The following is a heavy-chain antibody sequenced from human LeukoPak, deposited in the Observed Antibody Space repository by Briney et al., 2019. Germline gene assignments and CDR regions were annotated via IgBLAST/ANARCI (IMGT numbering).Heavy chain of an antibody. Sequence: SETLSLTRTVSGGSISSYYWSWIRQPPGKGLEWIGYIYYSGSTNYNPSLKSRVTISVDTSKNQFSLKLSSVTAADTAVYYCARDLDGYNFRFDYWGQGTLVTVSS. CDR1: GGSISSYY. J-gene: IGHJ4*02. V-gene: IGHV4-59*01. CDR2: IYYSGST. CDR3: ARDLDGYNFRFDY. D-gene: IGHD5-24*01.